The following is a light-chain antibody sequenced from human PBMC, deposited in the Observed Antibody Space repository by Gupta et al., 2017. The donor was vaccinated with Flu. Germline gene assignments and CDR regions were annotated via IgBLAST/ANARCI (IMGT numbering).Light chain of an antibody. V-gene: IGKV2-28*01. J-gene: IGKJ5*01. CDR2: LGS. CDR3: MQALQTPIT. CDR1: QSLLHSNGYNY. Sequence: DIAMTHSPLSLPVTPAEPASISCRSSQSLLHSNGYNYLDWYLQKPGQSPQLLIYLGSNRASGVPDRFSGSGSGTDFTLKISRVEAEDVGVYYCMQALQTPITFGQGTRLEIK.